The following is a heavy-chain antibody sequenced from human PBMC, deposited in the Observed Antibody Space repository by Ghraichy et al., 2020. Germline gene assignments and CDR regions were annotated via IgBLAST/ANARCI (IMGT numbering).Heavy chain of an antibody. CDR1: GDSVSSNSAA. CDR3: ARDLGYCSGGSCYSRGTDY. V-gene: IGHV6-1*01. D-gene: IGHD2-15*01. J-gene: IGHJ4*02. CDR2: TYYRSKWYN. Sequence: SQTLSLTCAISGDSVSSNSAAWNWIRQSPSRGLEWLGRTYYRSKWYNEYAVSVKSRIIINPDTSKNQFSLQLNSVTPADTAVYYCARDLGYCSGGSCYSRGTDYWGQGTLVTVSS.